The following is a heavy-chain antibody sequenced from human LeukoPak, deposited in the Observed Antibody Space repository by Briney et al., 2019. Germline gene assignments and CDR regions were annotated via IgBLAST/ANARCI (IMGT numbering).Heavy chain of an antibody. V-gene: IGHV4-38-2*02. J-gene: IGHJ4*02. CDR1: GYSITSGYY. D-gene: IGHD3-16*02. CDR2: IYHSGST. Sequence: SETLSLTCTVSGYSITSGYYWGWIRQPPGKGLEWIGSIYHSGSTYYNPSLKSRVTISVDTSKNQFSLKLSSVTAADTAVYYCARGVRHYDYVWGSYRYRAFDYWGQGTLVTVSS. CDR3: ARGVRHYDYVWGSYRYRAFDY.